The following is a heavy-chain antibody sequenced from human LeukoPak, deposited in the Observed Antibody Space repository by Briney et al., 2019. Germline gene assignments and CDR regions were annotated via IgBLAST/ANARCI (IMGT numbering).Heavy chain of an antibody. CDR2: IYYSGRT. J-gene: IGHJ4*02. Sequence: PSETLSLTCTVSDGSISSYYWSWIRQPPGKGLEWIGYIYYSGRTNYNPSLKSRVTISVDTSKKQFSLKLSSVTAADTAVYYCARVSYYGSGSYYVDQYYFDYWGQGTLVTDSS. CDR3: ARVSYYGSGSYYVDQYYFDY. CDR1: DGSISSYY. D-gene: IGHD3-10*01. V-gene: IGHV4-59*13.